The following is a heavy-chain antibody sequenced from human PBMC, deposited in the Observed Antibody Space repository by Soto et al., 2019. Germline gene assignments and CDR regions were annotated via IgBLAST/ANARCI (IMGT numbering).Heavy chain of an antibody. V-gene: IGHV3-49*03. Sequence: GGSLRLSCTASGFTFGDYAMSWFRQAPGKGLEWVGFIRSKAYGGTTEYAASVKGRFTISRDDSKSIAYLQMNSLKTEDTAVYYCTRDTYGDFVLLDYWGQGTLVTVSS. J-gene: IGHJ4*02. CDR2: IRSKAYGGTT. CDR1: GFTFGDYA. CDR3: TRDTYGDFVLLDY. D-gene: IGHD4-17*01.